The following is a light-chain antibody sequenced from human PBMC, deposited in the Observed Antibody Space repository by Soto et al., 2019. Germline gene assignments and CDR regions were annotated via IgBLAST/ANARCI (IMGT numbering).Light chain of an antibody. CDR1: SSDVGGYNY. CDR3: SSYRSSSLVV. J-gene: IGLJ2*01. Sequence: QSALTKPASVSGSPGQSITISCTGTSSDVGGYNYVSWYQQHPGRAPKLMIYEVSSRPSGVSNCFSGSKSGNTASLTISGLQAEDEADYYCSSYRSSSLVVFGGGTKLTVL. V-gene: IGLV2-14*01. CDR2: EVS.